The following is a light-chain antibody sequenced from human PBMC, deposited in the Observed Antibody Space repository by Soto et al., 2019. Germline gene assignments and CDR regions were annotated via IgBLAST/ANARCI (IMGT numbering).Light chain of an antibody. CDR1: SSNIGSNY. CDR2: RNN. Sequence: QAVVTQPPSASGTPGQRVTISCSGSSSNIGSNYVYWYQQLPGTAPKLLIYRNNQRPSGVPDRFSGSKSGTSASLAISGLRSEDEADYYCAAWDDSLSVFVFGGGTKVTVL. CDR3: AAWDDSLSVFV. V-gene: IGLV1-47*01. J-gene: IGLJ2*01.